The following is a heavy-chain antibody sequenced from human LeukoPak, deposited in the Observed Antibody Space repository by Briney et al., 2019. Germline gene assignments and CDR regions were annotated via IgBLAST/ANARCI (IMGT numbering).Heavy chain of an antibody. CDR3: AKDPWLGDDYVWGSYRYAGGFFPY. Sequence: GGSLRLSCAASGFTVSSNYMSWVRQAPGKGLEWVSAISGSGGSTYYADSVKGRFTISRDNSKNTLYLQMNSLRAEDTAVYYCAKDPWLGDDYVWGSYRYAGGFFPYWGQGTLVTVSS. D-gene: IGHD3-16*02. J-gene: IGHJ4*02. CDR2: ISGSGGST. CDR1: GFTVSSNY. V-gene: IGHV3-23*01.